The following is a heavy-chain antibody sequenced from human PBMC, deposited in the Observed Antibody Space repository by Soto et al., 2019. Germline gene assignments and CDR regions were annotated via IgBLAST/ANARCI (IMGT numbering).Heavy chain of an antibody. CDR3: ARVNFGYYYYGMDV. J-gene: IGHJ6*02. CDR1: GFTFSSYW. CDR2: INSDGSST. V-gene: IGHV3-74*01. D-gene: IGHD3-10*01. Sequence: PGGSLRLSCAASGFTFSSYWMHWVRQAPGKGLVWVSRINSDGSSTSYADSVKGRFTISRDNAKNTLYLQMNSLRAEDTAVYYCARVNFGYYYYGMDVWGQGTTVTVSS.